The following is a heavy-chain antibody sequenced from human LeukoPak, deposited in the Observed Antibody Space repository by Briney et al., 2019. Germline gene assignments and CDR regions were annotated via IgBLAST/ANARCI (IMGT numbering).Heavy chain of an antibody. CDR3: ARNYDILTGYFEGDYYYGMDV. D-gene: IGHD3-9*01. CDR1: GGSISSYY. Sequence: SETLSLTCTVSGGSISSYYWSWIRQPPGKGLGWIGYIYYSGSTYYNPSLKSRVTISVDTSKNQFSLKLSSVTAADTAVYYCARNYDILTGYFEGDYYYGMDVWGQGPRSPSP. J-gene: IGHJ6*02. V-gene: IGHV4-59*12. CDR2: IYYSGST.